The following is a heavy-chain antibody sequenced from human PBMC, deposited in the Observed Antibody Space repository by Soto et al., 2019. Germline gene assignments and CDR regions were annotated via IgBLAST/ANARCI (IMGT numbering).Heavy chain of an antibody. CDR3: ARELHGIYYLDY. V-gene: IGHV1-3*01. Sequence: SVKVSCTASEYTFTSYAMHWVRQAPGQSLEWMGWINAGNGNTKYSQKFQGRVTITRDTSASTAYMELSSLRSEDTAVYYCARELHGIYYLDYCGLGTSVTVSS. CDR1: EYTFTSYA. D-gene: IGHD4-4*01. J-gene: IGHJ4*01. CDR2: INAGNGNT.